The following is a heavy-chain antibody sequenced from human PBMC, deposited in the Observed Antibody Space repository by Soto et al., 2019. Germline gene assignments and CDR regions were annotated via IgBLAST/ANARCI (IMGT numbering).Heavy chain of an antibody. V-gene: IGHV6-1*01. CDR2: TYYTSKWYN. CDR1: GDSVSSNSAA. Sequence: SQTLSLTCVISGDSVSSNSAAWNWIRQSPSRGLEWLARTYYTSKWYNDYAVSVKSRITINADTSKNQFSLQLNSVTPEDTAVYYCARVSIIGSYSHFDYWGQGNLVTVS. D-gene: IGHD1-26*01. CDR3: ARVSIIGSYSHFDY. J-gene: IGHJ4*01.